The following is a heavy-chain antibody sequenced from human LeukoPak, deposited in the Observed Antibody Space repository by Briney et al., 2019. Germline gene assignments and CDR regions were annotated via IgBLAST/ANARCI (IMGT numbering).Heavy chain of an antibody. CDR3: AREYTVTTIDY. V-gene: IGHV1-2*06. CDR1: GYTFTGYY. J-gene: IGHJ4*02. D-gene: IGHD4-17*01. Sequence: ASVKVSCKASGYTFTGYYMHWVRQAPGQGLEWMGRINPNSGGTNYAQKFQGRVPMTRDTSISTAYMELSRLRSDDTAVYYCAREYTVTTIDYWGQGTLVTVSS. CDR2: INPNSGGT.